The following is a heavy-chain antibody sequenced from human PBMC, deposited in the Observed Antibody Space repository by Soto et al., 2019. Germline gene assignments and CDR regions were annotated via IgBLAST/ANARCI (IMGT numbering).Heavy chain of an antibody. V-gene: IGHV4-31*03. CDR3: ARGYCSGGSCYSSPYMDV. Sequence: SETLSLTCTVSGGSISNGGYYWSWIRQHPGKGLEWIGYIYYSGSTYYNPSLKSRVTISVATSKNQFSLKLSSVTAAETAVYYCARGYCSGGSCYSSPYMDVWGKGTTVTVSS. J-gene: IGHJ6*03. CDR1: GGSISNGGYY. D-gene: IGHD2-15*01. CDR2: IYYSGST.